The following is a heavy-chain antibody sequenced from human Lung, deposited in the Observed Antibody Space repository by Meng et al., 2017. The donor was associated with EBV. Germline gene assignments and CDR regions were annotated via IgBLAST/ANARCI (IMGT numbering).Heavy chain of an antibody. CDR3: ARVEVGITSGDY. CDR1: GYTFTNYG. J-gene: IGHJ4*02. CDR2: INAYNGDT. D-gene: IGHD1-26*01. Sequence: AHLVQPGGEVKKPGASVKASCKASGYTFTNYGITWVRQAPGQGLEWMGWINAYNGDTNYAQTLQGRVTMTTDTSTSTAYMELRSLRSDDTAVYYCARVEVGITSGDYWGQGTLVTVSS. V-gene: IGHV1-18*01.